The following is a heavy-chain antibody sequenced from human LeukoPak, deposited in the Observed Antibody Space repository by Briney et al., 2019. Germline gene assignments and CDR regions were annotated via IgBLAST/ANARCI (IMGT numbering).Heavy chain of an antibody. J-gene: IGHJ3*02. CDR1: DGSFRNHY. D-gene: IGHD2-21*02. CDR3: ARFSRITRGDWGDAFDI. CDR2: INDLGST. V-gene: IGHV4-34*01. Sequence: PETLYLTCTVYDGSFRNHYWSWIRQSPEKGLEWIGEINDLGSTNYNTSRMSRVTVSVDKSKNQFSLLMTSVTAADTAIYYCARFSRITRGDWGDAFDIWDQGTMVTVSP.